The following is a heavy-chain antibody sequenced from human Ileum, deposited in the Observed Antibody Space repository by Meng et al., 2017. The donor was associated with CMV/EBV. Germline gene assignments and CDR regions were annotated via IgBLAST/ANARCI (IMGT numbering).Heavy chain of an antibody. V-gene: IGHV3-30*09. Sequence: RDTPSKRLDWVGVGSHDGGINYLACSLSGRFAVSRDNSKIILYLDINSLRPEDSIIYYCAGDPHLSIGGCNAVSCSIRFFDPWGQGALVTVSS. J-gene: IGHJ5*02. CDR3: AGDPHLSIGGCNAVSCSIRFFDP. CDR2: GSHDGGIN. D-gene: IGHD2/OR15-2a*01.